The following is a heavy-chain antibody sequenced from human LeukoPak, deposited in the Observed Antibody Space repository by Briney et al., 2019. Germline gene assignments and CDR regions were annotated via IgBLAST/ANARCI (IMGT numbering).Heavy chain of an antibody. J-gene: IGHJ3*02. D-gene: IGHD2-2*01. Sequence: ASVKLSCKASGYTFTGYYMHWVRQAPGQGLEWMGWINPNSGGTNYAQKFQGRVTMTRDTSISTAYMELSRLRSDDTAVYYCARAWTYQLLAPHDAFDIWGQGTMVTVSS. CDR3: ARAWTYQLLAPHDAFDI. V-gene: IGHV1-2*02. CDR1: GYTFTGYY. CDR2: INPNSGGT.